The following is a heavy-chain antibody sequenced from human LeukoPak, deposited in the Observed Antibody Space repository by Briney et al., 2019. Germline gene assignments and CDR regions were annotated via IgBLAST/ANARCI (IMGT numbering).Heavy chain of an antibody. V-gene: IGHV3-33*01. Sequence: GRSLRLSCAASGFTFSSYGMHWVRQAPGKGLEWVAVIWYDGSNKYYADSVKGRFTISRDNSKNTLYLQMNSLRAEDTAVYYCARDHYSQQWLDYWGQGTLVTLSP. CDR3: ARDHYSQQWLDY. J-gene: IGHJ4*02. CDR2: IWYDGSNK. CDR1: GFTFSSYG. D-gene: IGHD6-19*01.